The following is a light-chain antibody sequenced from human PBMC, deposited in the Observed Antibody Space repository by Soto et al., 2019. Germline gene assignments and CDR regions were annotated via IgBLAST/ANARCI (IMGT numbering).Light chain of an antibody. Sequence: QSVLTQPASVSGSPGQSITISCTGTSSDVGSYNLVSWYQQHPGKAPKFLIYEGSKRPSGVSNRFSVSNSCNTASLTISGLQAEDEADYYCCSYAGHRFVFGGWTKLTFL. CDR2: EGS. J-gene: IGLJ2*01. CDR1: SSDVGSYNL. CDR3: CSYAGHRFV. V-gene: IGLV2-23*01.